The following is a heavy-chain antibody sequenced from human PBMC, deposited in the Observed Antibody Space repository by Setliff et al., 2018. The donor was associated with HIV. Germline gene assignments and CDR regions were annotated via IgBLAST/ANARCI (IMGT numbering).Heavy chain of an antibody. D-gene: IGHD3-10*01. CDR1: GFTFSSYE. V-gene: IGHV3-48*03. Sequence: GESLKISCAASGFTFSSYEFNWVRQTPGKGLEWVSYISSSGGTLYYADSVKGRFTISRDNAKSSLFLHMHSLRAEDTAVYYCARDRQDRGNYFDFWGRGTLVTVSS. J-gene: IGHJ4*02. CDR2: ISSSGGTL. CDR3: ARDRQDRGNYFDF.